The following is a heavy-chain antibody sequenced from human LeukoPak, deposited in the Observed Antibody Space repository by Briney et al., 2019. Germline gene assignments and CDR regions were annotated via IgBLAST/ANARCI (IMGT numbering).Heavy chain of an antibody. CDR3: VHRPPVLRYFDWPYNWFDP. D-gene: IGHD3-9*01. Sequence: SGPTLVKPTQTLTLTCTFSGFSLSTSGVGVGWIRQPPGKALEWPALIYWNDDKRYSPSLKSRLTITKDTSKNQVVLTMTNMDPVDTATYYCVHRPPVLRYFDWPYNWFDPWGQGTLVTVSS. CDR1: GFSLSTSGVG. V-gene: IGHV2-5*01. J-gene: IGHJ5*02. CDR2: IYWNDDK.